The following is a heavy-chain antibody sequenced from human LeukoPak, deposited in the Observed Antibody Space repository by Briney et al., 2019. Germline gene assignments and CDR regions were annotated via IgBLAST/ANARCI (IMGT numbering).Heavy chain of an antibody. J-gene: IGHJ4*02. CDR1: GFTFSSYA. CDR2: ISGSGGST. Sequence: PGGSLRLSCAASGFTFSSYAMSWVRQAPGKGLEWVSDISGSGGSTYYADSVKGRFTISRDNSKNTLYLQMNSLRAEDTAVYYCAKDAINRYYDSSGYCRDWGQGTLVTVSS. D-gene: IGHD3-22*01. V-gene: IGHV3-23*01. CDR3: AKDAINRYYDSSGYCRD.